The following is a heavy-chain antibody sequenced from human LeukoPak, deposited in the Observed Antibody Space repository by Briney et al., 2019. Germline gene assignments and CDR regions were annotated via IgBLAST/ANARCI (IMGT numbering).Heavy chain of an antibody. V-gene: IGHV1-2*02. J-gene: IGHJ3*02. Sequence: GASVKVSCKASGYTFTGYYMHWARQAPGQGLEWMGWINPNSGGTNYAQKFQGRVTMTRDTSISTAYMELSRLRSDDTAVYYCERVLDGSGRRTAFDIWGQGTMVTVSS. CDR2: INPNSGGT. CDR3: ERVLDGSGRRTAFDI. D-gene: IGHD3-10*01. CDR1: GYTFTGYY.